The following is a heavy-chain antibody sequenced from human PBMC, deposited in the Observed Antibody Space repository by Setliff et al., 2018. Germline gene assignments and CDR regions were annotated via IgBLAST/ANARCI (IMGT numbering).Heavy chain of an antibody. Sequence: GGSLRLSCADSGFTFSSYSMNWVRQAPGKGLEWVSYISSSGSTIYYADSVKGRFTVSRDNAKNSLYLQMNSLRADDAAVYYCARGHTIGALLRHFDCWGQGTLVTVSS. CDR3: ARGHTIGALLRHFDC. CDR2: ISSSGSTI. D-gene: IGHD1-1*01. J-gene: IGHJ4*02. V-gene: IGHV3-48*01. CDR1: GFTFSSYS.